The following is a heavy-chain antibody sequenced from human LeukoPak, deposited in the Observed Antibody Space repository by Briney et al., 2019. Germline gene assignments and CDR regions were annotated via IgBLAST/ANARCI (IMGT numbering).Heavy chain of an antibody. D-gene: IGHD1-7*01. Sequence: SETLSLTCTASGGSISSSGYYWGRHRQPPGQGLEGIVTIYYGGSPYYNPSLKSRVTISVDTSKNQFSLKMPSVTAADAAVYYCARPRHNWNYYFDYWGHGILVTVSS. CDR3: ARPRHNWNYYFDY. CDR1: GGSISSSGYY. V-gene: IGHV4-39*01. CDR2: IYYGGSP. J-gene: IGHJ4*01.